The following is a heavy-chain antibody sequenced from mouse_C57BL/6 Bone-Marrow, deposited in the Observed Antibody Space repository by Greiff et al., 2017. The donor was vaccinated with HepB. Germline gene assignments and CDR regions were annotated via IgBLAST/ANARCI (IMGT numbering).Heavy chain of an antibody. CDR1: GFTFSSYT. CDR3: AKEAWSAY. CDR2: ISGGGGNT. V-gene: IGHV5-9*01. J-gene: IGHJ3*01. Sequence: EVKLMESGGGLVKPGGSLKLSCAASGFTFSSYTMSWVRQTPEKRLEWVATISGGGGNTYYPDSVKGRFTISRDNAKNTLYLQMSSLRSEDTALYYCAKEAWSAYWGQGTLVTVSA.